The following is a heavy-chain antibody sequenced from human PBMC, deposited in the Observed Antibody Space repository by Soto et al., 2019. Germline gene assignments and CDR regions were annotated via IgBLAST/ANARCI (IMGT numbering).Heavy chain of an antibody. V-gene: IGHV1-69*13. Sequence: ASVKVSCKASGGTFSSFTVNWVRQAPGQGLEWMGGFMPILGSANYAQKFQGRVTITADESTNTGYLELSSLRSEDTAVYYCARGNAFDIWGQGTMVTVSS. CDR2: FMPILGSA. J-gene: IGHJ3*02. CDR1: GGTFSSFT. CDR3: ARGNAFDI.